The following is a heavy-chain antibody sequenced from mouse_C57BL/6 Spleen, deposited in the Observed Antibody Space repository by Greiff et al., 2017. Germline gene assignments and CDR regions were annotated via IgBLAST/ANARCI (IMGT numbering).Heavy chain of an antibody. D-gene: IGHD1-1*01. CDR1: GYTFTSSW. V-gene: IGHV1-64*01. CDR2: IHPNSGST. CDR3: ARSLYGSSPWFAY. J-gene: IGHJ3*01. Sequence: QVQLQQPGAELVKPGASVKLSCKASGYTFTSSWMHWVKQRPGQGLEWIGMIHPNSGSTNDNEKFKSKATLTVDKSSSTAYMQLSSLTSEDSAVYYCARSLYGSSPWFAYWGQGTLVTVSA.